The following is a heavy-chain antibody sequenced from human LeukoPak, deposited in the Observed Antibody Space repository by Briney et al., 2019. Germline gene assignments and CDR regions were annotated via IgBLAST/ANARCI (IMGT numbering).Heavy chain of an antibody. Sequence: PSETLSLTCTVSGGSISSGSYYWSWIRQPAGTGLEWIGRIYTSGSTNYNPSLKSRVTISVDTSKNQFSLKLSSVTAADTAVYYCARGYFLNYDFWSGYPTNSYYFDYWGQGTLVTVSS. CDR2: IYTSGST. D-gene: IGHD3-3*01. CDR1: GGSISSGSYY. J-gene: IGHJ4*02. V-gene: IGHV4-61*02. CDR3: ARGYFLNYDFWSGYPTNSYYFDY.